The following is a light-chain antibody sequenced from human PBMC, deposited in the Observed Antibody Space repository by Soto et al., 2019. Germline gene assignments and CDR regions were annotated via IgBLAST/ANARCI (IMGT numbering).Light chain of an antibody. CDR3: QSFDTGLSGAI. CDR1: SYNIGAGYA. J-gene: IGLJ2*01. CDR2: DNI. V-gene: IGLV1-40*01. Sequence: QSVLAQPPSVSGAPGQRVTVSCTGSSYNIGAGYAVHWYQQLPGAAPKLLLYDNIDRPSGVPDRFSGSKSGTSASLAITGLQAEDEADYYCQSFDTGLSGAIFGGGTKLTVL.